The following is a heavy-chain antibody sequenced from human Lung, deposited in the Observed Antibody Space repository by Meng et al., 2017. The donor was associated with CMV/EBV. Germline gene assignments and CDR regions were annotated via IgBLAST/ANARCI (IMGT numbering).Heavy chain of an antibody. CDR1: GFTFDDYA. J-gene: IGHJ6*02. Sequence: SLKISCAASGFTFDDYAMHWVRQAPGKGLEWVSGISWISGSIGYADSVKGRFTISRDNAKDSLYLQMNSLRAEDTALYYCAKGSGGVYYYYGMDVWGQGTTVXVSS. V-gene: IGHV3-9*01. CDR2: ISWISGSI. D-gene: IGHD2-8*02. CDR3: AKGSGGVYYYYGMDV.